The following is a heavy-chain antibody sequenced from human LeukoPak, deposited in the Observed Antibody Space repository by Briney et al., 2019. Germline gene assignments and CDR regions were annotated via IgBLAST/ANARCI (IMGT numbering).Heavy chain of an antibody. D-gene: IGHD3-9*01. CDR2: FKRGGEGGTA. CDR3: TTERYVDSVTGDSPFYA. J-gene: IGHJ5*02. Sequence: GGSVSLLCAASGLTLKIAWVRWARQAPGEGLEGVGYFKRGGEGGTANYDTTVTGRFTISRDASKTTVYLQLNILKTEDTAVYYCTTERYVDSVTGDSPFYAWGQGTLVTVSS. V-gene: IGHV3-15*01. CDR1: GLTLKIAW.